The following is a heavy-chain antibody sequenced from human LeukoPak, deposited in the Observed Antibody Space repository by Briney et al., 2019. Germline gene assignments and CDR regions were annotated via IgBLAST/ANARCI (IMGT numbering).Heavy chain of an antibody. CDR1: GGSISSYY. Sequence: SETLSLTCTVSGGSISSYYWSWIRQPAGKGLEWIGRIYSSGSTNYNPSLKSRVTMSVDTSKNQFSLKLSSVTAADTAVYYCARDLIVPDAMTGSGSYFTDYWGQGTLVTVSS. J-gene: IGHJ4*02. V-gene: IGHV4-4*07. CDR2: IYSSGST. D-gene: IGHD3-10*01. CDR3: ARDLIVPDAMTGSGSYFTDY.